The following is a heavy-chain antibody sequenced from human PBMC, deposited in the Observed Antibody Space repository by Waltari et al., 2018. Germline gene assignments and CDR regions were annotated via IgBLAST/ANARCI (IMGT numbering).Heavy chain of an antibody. V-gene: IGHV3-73*01. Sequence: EVQLVQSGGGLVQHGGSLKLACSVSGFTFRASSIHCVRQASGKGLGWVGRIRDKANNYATEYGASVKGRFTFSRDDSKNTAYLQMNSLKTEDTAVYYCTTGHCGSDCYIYFYWGLGTLVTVSS. CDR1: GFTFRASS. CDR3: TTGHCGSDCYIYFY. J-gene: IGHJ4*02. CDR2: IRDKANNYAT. D-gene: IGHD2-21*02.